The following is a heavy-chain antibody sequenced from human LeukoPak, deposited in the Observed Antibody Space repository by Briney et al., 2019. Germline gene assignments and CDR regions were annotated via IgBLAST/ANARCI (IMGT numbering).Heavy chain of an antibody. CDR2: ISSSSSAI. D-gene: IGHD6-13*01. Sequence: QPGGSLRLSCAASGFTFSSYSINWVRQAPGMGLEWVSYISSSSSAIYYADSVKGRFTISRDNAKNSLYLQMNGLGDEDTAVYYCARDHKAAAGWDFDYWGQGTLVTVSS. CDR1: GFTFSSYS. V-gene: IGHV3-48*02. CDR3: ARDHKAAAGWDFDY. J-gene: IGHJ4*02.